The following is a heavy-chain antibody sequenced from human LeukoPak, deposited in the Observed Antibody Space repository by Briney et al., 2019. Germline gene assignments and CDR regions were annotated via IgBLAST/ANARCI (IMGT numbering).Heavy chain of an antibody. CDR1: GFTFSSYA. CDR2: ISVSGGST. Sequence: GGSLRLSCAASGFTFSSYAMSWVRQAPGKGLEWVSAISVSGGSTYYADFVKGRFTISRDNSKSTLYLQMNSLRAEDTAVYYCAKRIAVAGPYFDYWGQGTLVTVSS. J-gene: IGHJ4*02. V-gene: IGHV3-23*01. CDR3: AKRIAVAGPYFDY. D-gene: IGHD6-19*01.